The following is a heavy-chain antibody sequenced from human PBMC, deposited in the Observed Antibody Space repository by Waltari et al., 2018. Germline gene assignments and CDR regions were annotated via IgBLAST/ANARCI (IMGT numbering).Heavy chain of an antibody. CDR3: ARHHLGAAAAGNWFDP. Sequence: QVQLQESGPGLVKPSETLSLTCAVSGYSISSGYYWGWIRQPPGKGLEWIGSIYHSGSTYYNPSLKSRVTISVDTSKNQFSLKLSSVTAADTAVYYCARHHLGAAAAGNWFDPWGQGILVTVSS. V-gene: IGHV4-38-2*01. D-gene: IGHD6-13*01. J-gene: IGHJ5*02. CDR1: GYSISSGYY. CDR2: IYHSGST.